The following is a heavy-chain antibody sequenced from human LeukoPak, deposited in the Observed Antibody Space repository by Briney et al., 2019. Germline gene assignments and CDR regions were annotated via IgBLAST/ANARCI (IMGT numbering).Heavy chain of an antibody. CDR1: GLTFSGFR. D-gene: IGHD3-10*01. V-gene: IGHV3-21*01. Sequence: GGSLRLSCAISGLTFSGFRCNWIRQAPGKGLEWVASIYVTGDYIYYADSVKGRATISRDNAKNSVYLQMNSLRADNTAIYYCATEFNPIGNFDFWGQGILVTVSS. J-gene: IGHJ4*02. CDR3: ATEFNPIGNFDF. CDR2: IYVTGDYI.